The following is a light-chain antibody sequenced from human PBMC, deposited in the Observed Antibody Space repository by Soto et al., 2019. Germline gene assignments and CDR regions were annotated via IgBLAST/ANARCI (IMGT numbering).Light chain of an antibody. V-gene: IGLV2-14*03. CDR1: SSDVGGYNF. Sequence: QSVLTQPASVSGSPGQSITISCTGTSSDVGGYNFVSWYQQHPGKAPKLIIYEVTSRPSGVSNRFSGSKSGSTASLTISGLQAEDEADYYCCSYVGGYSYVFGIGTKVTVL. J-gene: IGLJ1*01. CDR2: EVT. CDR3: CSYVGGYSYV.